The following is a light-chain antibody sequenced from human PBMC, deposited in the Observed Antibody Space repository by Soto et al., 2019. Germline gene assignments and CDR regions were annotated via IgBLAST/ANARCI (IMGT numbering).Light chain of an antibody. CDR2: RAS. CDR3: QQYYSTPLT. V-gene: IGKV4-1*01. J-gene: IGKJ4*01. Sequence: DIVMTQSPDSLAVSLGERATINCKSSQSVLYSSNNKNYLAWYQQKPGQPPKLLIYRASTRESGVPARFSGSGSGTDFTLTISSLQAEDVAVYYCQQYYSTPLTFGGGTKVDIK. CDR1: QSVLYSSNNKNY.